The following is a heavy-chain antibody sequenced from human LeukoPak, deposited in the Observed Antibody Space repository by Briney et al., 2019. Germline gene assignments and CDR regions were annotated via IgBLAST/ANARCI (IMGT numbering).Heavy chain of an antibody. Sequence: ASVKVSCKASGGTFSSYAISWVRQAPGQGLEWMGGIIPIFGTANYAQKFQGRVTITADESTSTAYMELSSLRSEDTAVYYCASSSGTTGPLAYWGQGTLVTVSS. J-gene: IGHJ4*02. CDR1: GGTFSSYA. D-gene: IGHD1-1*01. CDR3: ASSSGTTGPLAY. V-gene: IGHV1-69*13. CDR2: IIPIFGTA.